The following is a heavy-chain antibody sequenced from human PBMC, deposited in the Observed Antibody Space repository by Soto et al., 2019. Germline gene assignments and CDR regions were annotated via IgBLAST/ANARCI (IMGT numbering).Heavy chain of an antibody. CDR1: GFTFSSYW. Sequence: GGSLRLSCAASGFTFSSYWMSWVRQAPGKGLEWVANIKQDGSEEYYVDSVKGRFTISRDNAKNSLYLQMNSLRAEDTAVYDCARSYSSSWYIYYYYGMDVWGQGTTVTVSS. V-gene: IGHV3-7*03. D-gene: IGHD6-13*01. CDR2: IKQDGSEE. CDR3: ARSYSSSWYIYYYYGMDV. J-gene: IGHJ6*02.